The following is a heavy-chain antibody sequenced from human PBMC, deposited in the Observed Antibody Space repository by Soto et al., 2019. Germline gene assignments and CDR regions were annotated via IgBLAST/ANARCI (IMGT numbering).Heavy chain of an antibody. CDR1: GGTFSSDA. CDR3: AREGVAVAPYGMDV. J-gene: IGHJ6*02. Sequence: GASVKVSCKASGGTFSSDAISWVRQAAGEGLEWMGGIIPIFGTANYAQKFQGRVTITADESTSTAYMELSSLRSEDTAVYYCAREGVAVAPYGMDVWGQGTTVTVSS. CDR2: IIPIFGTA. D-gene: IGHD6-19*01. V-gene: IGHV1-69*13.